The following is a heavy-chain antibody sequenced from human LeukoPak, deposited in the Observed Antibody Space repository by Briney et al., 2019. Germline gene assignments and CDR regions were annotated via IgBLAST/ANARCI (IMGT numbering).Heavy chain of an antibody. CDR2: IYPGDSDT. J-gene: IGHJ4*02. CDR3: ARGGERVAADC. Sequence: GESLKISCKGSGYTFTSYWIGWVRQMPGKGLGWMGIIYPGDSDTRYSPSFEGQVTISADKSISTAYLQWTSLKASDTAMYYCARGGERVAADCWGQGTLVTVSS. CDR1: GYTFTSYW. D-gene: IGHD6-25*01. V-gene: IGHV5-51*01.